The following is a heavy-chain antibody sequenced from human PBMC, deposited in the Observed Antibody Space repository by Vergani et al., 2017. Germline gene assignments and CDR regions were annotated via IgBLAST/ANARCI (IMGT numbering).Heavy chain of an antibody. CDR3: AKDRLRKRITIFGVVILNYN. J-gene: IGHJ4*02. V-gene: IGHV1-46*01. Sequence: QVQLVQSGAEVKKPGASVKVSCKASGYTFTSYYMHWVRQAPGQGLEWMGIINPSGGSTSYAQKFQGRVTMTRDTSTSTVYMELSSLRAEDTAVYYCAKDRLRKRITIFGVVILNYNWGQGTLVTVSS. CDR1: GYTFTSYY. CDR2: INPSGGST. D-gene: IGHD3-3*01.